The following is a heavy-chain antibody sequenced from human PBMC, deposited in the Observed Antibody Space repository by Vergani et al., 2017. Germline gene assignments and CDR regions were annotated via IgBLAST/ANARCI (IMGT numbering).Heavy chain of an antibody. J-gene: IGHJ4*02. V-gene: IGHV1-8*03. CDR3: TRGLPRTLTTETYYFDD. CDR1: GYSFTTYD. CDR2: INPNSGNT. Sequence: QVQLVESGAEVKKPGASVKLSCKASGYSFTTYDINWVRQALGHGLEWVGWINPNSGNTGYARRFESRVTITRDTAISTAYMELSGLYSDDTAVYYCTRGLPRTLTTETYYFDDWGQGTLVSVSP. D-gene: IGHD1-14*01.